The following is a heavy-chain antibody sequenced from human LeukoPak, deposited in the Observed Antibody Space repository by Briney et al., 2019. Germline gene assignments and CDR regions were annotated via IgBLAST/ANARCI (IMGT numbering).Heavy chain of an antibody. V-gene: IGHV1-18*01. D-gene: IGHD6-19*01. CDR2: ISAYIGNT. Sequence: ASVKVSCKASGYTFTSYGISWVRQAPGQGLEWMGWISAYIGNTNYAQKLQGRVTMTTDTSTSTAYMELRSLRSDDTAVYYCAKGPLIEVTGTTWDYWGQGTLVTVSS. CDR1: GYTFTSYG. CDR3: AKGPLIEVTGTTWDY. J-gene: IGHJ4*02.